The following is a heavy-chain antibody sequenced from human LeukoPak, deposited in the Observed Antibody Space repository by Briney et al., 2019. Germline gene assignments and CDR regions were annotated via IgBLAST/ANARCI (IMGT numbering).Heavy chain of an antibody. V-gene: IGHV4-59*01. CDR3: ARDAHSGGIDY. D-gene: IGHD5-12*01. Sequence: SETLSLTCTVSGGSISSYYWSWIRQPPGKGLEWIGYIYYSGSTNYNPSLKSRVTISVDTSKNQFSLKLSSVTAADTAVYYCARDAHSGGIDYWGQGTLVTVSS. CDR2: IYYSGST. CDR1: GGSISSYY. J-gene: IGHJ4*02.